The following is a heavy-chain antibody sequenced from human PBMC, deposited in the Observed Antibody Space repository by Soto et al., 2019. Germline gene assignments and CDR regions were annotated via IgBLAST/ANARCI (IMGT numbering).Heavy chain of an antibody. CDR3: AREFDSGDLGLDR. V-gene: IGHV1-2*02. CDR2: VSPLSGGT. D-gene: IGHD2-21*01. Sequence: QVRLVQSGPEVKTPGASVRVSCKSSGYTFGAYYIHWVRQAPGQGLGWMGWVSPLSGGTNIAQRFQGRLDLTNDASITTVFMELSSLRSDDTALYFCAREFDSGDLGLDRWGQGTTVSVS. J-gene: IGHJ6*02. CDR1: GYTFGAYY.